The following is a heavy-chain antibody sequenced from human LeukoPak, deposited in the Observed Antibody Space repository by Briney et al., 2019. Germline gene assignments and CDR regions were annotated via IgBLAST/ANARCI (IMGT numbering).Heavy chain of an antibody. V-gene: IGHV3-23*01. Sequence: GGSLRLSCAASGFTFSSYAMSWVRQAPGKGLEWVSAISGSGGSTYYADSVKGRFTISRDNSKNTLYLQMNNLRAEDTAVYYCAKDLPAYYGSGSYSVGDYWGQGTLVTVSS. D-gene: IGHD3-10*01. CDR3: AKDLPAYYGSGSYSVGDY. CDR2: ISGSGGST. J-gene: IGHJ4*02. CDR1: GFTFSSYA.